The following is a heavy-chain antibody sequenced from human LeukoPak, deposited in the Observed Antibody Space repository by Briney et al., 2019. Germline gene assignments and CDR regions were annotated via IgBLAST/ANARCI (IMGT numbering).Heavy chain of an antibody. V-gene: IGHV3-23*01. J-gene: IGHJ4*02. CDR2: ISGSGGST. D-gene: IGHD2/OR15-2a*01. CDR1: GFTFSNYA. Sequence: GGSLRLSCAASGFTFSNYAMSWVRQAPGKGLEWVSTISGSGGSTYYADSVKGRVSISRDNSKNTLYLQMNSLRAEDTAVYYCAREGPRGNSQFDYWGQGTLVTVSS. CDR3: AREGPRGNSQFDY.